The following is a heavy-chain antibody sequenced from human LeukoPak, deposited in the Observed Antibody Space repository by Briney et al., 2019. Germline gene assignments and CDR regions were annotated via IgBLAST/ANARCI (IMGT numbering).Heavy chain of an antibody. CDR3: ARDSEVTGSHDY. D-gene: IGHD6-19*01. Sequence: GGSLRLSCVVSGFTFSSYEMNWVRQAPGKGLEWVSYISTSGRTIYYADSVKGRFTISRDNAKNSLYLEMNSLRAEDTAVYYCARDSEVTGSHDYWGQGTLVTVSS. CDR1: GFTFSSYE. CDR2: ISTSGRTI. J-gene: IGHJ4*02. V-gene: IGHV3-48*03.